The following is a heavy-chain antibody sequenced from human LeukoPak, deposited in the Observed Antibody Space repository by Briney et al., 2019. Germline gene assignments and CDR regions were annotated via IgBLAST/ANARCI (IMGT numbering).Heavy chain of an antibody. CDR3: AFGSASRFDY. CDR2: IYYSGNT. D-gene: IGHD3-10*01. V-gene: IGHV4-39*01. CDR1: GGSISSNVHY. Sequence: SETLSLTCTVSGGSISSNVHYWGWIRQPPGKGLEWIGSIYYSGNTYYNPSLKGRVIVSVDTSKNQFSLKLNFVTAADTALYYCAFGSASRFDYWGQGTLVTVSS. J-gene: IGHJ4*02.